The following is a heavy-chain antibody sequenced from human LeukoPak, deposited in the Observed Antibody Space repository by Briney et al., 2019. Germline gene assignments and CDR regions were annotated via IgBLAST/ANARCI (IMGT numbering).Heavy chain of an antibody. CDR1: GGSFSGYY. CDR2: INHSGST. D-gene: IGHD5-12*01. V-gene: IGHV4-34*01. Sequence: SETLSLTCAVYGGSFSGYYCSWIRQPPGKGLEWIGEINHSGSTNYNPSLKSRVTISVDTSKNQFSLKLSSVTAADTAVYYCAREGWLRVFDYWGQGTLVTVS. CDR3: AREGWLRVFDY. J-gene: IGHJ4*02.